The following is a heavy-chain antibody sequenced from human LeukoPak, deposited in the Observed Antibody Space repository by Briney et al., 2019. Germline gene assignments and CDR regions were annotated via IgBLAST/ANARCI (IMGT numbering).Heavy chain of an antibody. CDR1: GFTFSNYA. CDR3: ARTRTLEYSSSYYFDY. D-gene: IGHD6-6*01. CDR2: IKEDGSEK. J-gene: IGHJ4*02. Sequence: PGGSLRLSCAASGFTFSNYAMNWVRQAPGKGLEWVANIKEDGSEKYYVDSVKGRFTISRDNAKNSLYLQMNSLRTEDTAVYNCARTRTLEYSSSYYFDYWGQGTLVTVSS. V-gene: IGHV3-7*01.